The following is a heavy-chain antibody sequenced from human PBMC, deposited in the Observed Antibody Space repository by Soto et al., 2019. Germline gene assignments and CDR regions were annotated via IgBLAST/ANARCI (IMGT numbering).Heavy chain of an antibody. CDR1: GFTFSTFT. V-gene: IGHV3-48*02. J-gene: IGHJ4*02. CDR3: ARGRFFDY. Sequence: EVQLVESGGGLVQPGGSLRLSCVVSGFTFSTFTMNWVRQAPGKGLEWVSYIGSSSGTIYYADSVKGRFTISRDNAKNSLYLQMNSLRNEDTAVYYCARGRFFDYWGQGTLGTVSS. CDR2: IGSSSGTI.